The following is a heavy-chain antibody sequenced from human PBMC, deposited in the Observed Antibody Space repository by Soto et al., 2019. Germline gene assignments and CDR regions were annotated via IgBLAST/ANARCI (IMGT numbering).Heavy chain of an antibody. CDR1: GFTFSSYS. D-gene: IGHD2-15*01. Sequence: PGGSLRLSCAASGFTFSSYSMNWVRQAPGKGLEWVSYISSSSSTIYYADSVKGRFTISRDNAKNSLYLQMNSLRAEDTAVYYCARGGGYCSGGSCYLDLDVWGKGTTVTSP. CDR3: ARGGGYCSGGSCYLDLDV. V-gene: IGHV3-48*01. J-gene: IGHJ6*03. CDR2: ISSSSSTI.